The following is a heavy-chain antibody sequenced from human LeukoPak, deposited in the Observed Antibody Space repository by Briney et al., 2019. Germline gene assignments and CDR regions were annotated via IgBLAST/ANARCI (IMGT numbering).Heavy chain of an antibody. V-gene: IGHV1-69*13. CDR3: ARATYGAYFSIDY. Sequence: SVKVSCKASGGTFSSYAISWVRQGPGQGLEWMGGIIPIFGTANYAQKFQGRVTITADESTSTAYMELSSLRSEDTAVYYCARATYGAYFSIDYWGQGTLVTVSS. CDR1: GGTFSSYA. CDR2: IIPIFGTA. D-gene: IGHD4-17*01. J-gene: IGHJ4*02.